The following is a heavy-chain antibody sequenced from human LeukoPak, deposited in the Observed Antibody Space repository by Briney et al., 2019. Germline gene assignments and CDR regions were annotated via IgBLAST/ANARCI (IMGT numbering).Heavy chain of an antibody. V-gene: IGHV4-59*01. Sequence: SETLSLTCTVSGGSISSYYWSWIRQPPGKGLEWIGYIYYSGSTNYNPSLKSRVTISVDTSKNQFSLKLSSVTAADTAVYYCARLDCSGASCYAGSFYFDYWGQGTLVTVSS. D-gene: IGHD2-15*01. CDR2: IYYSGST. CDR1: GGSISSYY. CDR3: ARLDCSGASCYAGSFYFDY. J-gene: IGHJ4*02.